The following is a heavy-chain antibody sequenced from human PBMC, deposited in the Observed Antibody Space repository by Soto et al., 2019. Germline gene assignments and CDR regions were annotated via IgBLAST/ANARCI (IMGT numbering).Heavy chain of an antibody. CDR1: GYTFTRDQ. D-gene: IGHD5-18*01. CDR3: ARVMRSLLSITALDT. CDR2: IDPSGGKT. V-gene: IGHV1-46*01. J-gene: IGHJ5*02. Sequence: ASVKVSCKASGYTFTRDQIHWVRQAPGQGLEWMGMIDPSGGKTNYAQKFQGRVTMTRDTSKSTVYMALSSLRSEDTAIYFCARVMRSLLSITALDTWGQGTLVTVSS.